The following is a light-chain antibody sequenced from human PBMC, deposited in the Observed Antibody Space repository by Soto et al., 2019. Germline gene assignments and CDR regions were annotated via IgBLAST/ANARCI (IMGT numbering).Light chain of an antibody. J-gene: IGKJ5*01. CDR2: DAS. V-gene: IGKV3-11*01. CDR1: QSVSIL. Sequence: EIVLTQSPATLSVSPGERATLSCRASQSVSILLAWYQQKPGQAPRLLIYDASNRATGIPARFSGSGSGTDFTLTISSLEPEDFAVYYCQQRSNWPPSTFGQGTRLEI. CDR3: QQRSNWPPST.